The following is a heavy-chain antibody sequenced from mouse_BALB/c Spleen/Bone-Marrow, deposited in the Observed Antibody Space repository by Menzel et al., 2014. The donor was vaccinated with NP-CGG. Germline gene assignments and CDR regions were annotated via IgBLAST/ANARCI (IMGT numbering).Heavy chain of an antibody. J-gene: IGHJ2*01. CDR3: ARDLDY. V-gene: IGHV1S137*01. CDR1: GYTFTDYA. Sequence: VQLQQSGAELVRPGVSVKISCKGSGYTFTDYAMHWVKQSHAKSLKWIGVISTYYGDATYNQKFEGKATMTVDKSSSTAYMELARLTSEDSAIYYCARDLDYWGQGTTLTVSS. CDR2: ISTYYGDA.